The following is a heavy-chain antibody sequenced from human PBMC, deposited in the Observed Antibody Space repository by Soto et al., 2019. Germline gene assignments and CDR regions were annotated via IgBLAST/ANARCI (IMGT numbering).Heavy chain of an antibody. V-gene: IGHV4-34*01. D-gene: IGHD3-22*01. Sequence: SETLSLTCAVYGGSFSGYYWSWIRQPPGKGLEWIGEINHSGSTNYNPSLKSRVTISVDTSKNQFSLKLSSVTAADTAVYYCARVKGTYYYDSSGVLFDPCGQGTLVTVSS. CDR2: INHSGST. CDR3: ARVKGTYYYDSSGVLFDP. J-gene: IGHJ5*02. CDR1: GGSFSGYY.